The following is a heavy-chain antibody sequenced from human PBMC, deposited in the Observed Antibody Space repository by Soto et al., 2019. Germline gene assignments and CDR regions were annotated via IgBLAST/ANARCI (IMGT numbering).Heavy chain of an antibody. CDR2: IYSGGST. V-gene: IGHV3-53*01. CDR3: ARDGQGRRWFGELLGLGVGYYGMDV. J-gene: IGHJ6*02. Sequence: GGSLRLSCAASGFTVSSNYMSWVRQAPGKGLEWVSVIYSGGSTYYADSVKGRFTISRDNSKNTLYLQMNSLRAEDTAVYYCARDGQGRRWFGELLGLGVGYYGMDVWGQGTTVTVSS. CDR1: GFTVSSNY. D-gene: IGHD3-10*01.